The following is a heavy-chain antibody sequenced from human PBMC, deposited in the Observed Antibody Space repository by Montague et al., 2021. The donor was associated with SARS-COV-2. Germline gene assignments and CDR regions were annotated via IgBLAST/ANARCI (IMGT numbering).Heavy chain of an antibody. V-gene: IGHV4-39*07. Sequence: SETLSLTCTVSGGSISSYHHYWGWIRQLPGKGLEWIGAMYYSGSTWLNPSLQSRLTMSIDTSTNQFSLRLTSVTAADTAVFFCVREKAGGLRNVFDIWGQGTTVTVSS. J-gene: IGHJ3*02. CDR1: GGSISSYHHY. CDR3: VREKAGGLRNVFDI. CDR2: MYYSGST.